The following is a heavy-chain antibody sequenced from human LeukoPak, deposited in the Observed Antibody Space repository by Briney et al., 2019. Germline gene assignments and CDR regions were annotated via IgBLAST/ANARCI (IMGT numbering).Heavy chain of an antibody. CDR2: IYYSGST. D-gene: IGHD6-13*01. J-gene: IGHJ4*02. Sequence: SETLSLTCTVSGGSISSSSYYWGWIRQPPGKGLEWIGSIYYSGSTYYNPSLKSRVTISVDTSKNQFSLKLSSVTAADTAVYYCARDPGIAAAGGDDYWGQGTLVTVSS. V-gene: IGHV4-39*02. CDR3: ARDPGIAAAGGDDY. CDR1: GGSISSSSYY.